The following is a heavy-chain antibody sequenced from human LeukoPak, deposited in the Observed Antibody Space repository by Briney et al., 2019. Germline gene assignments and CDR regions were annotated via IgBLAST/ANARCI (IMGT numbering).Heavy chain of an antibody. CDR1: GGSINNYY. CDR3: ARGRYCSADICSGGDAFDI. V-gene: IGHV4-4*07. J-gene: IGHJ3*02. D-gene: IGHD2-15*01. Sequence: SETLSLTCTVSGGSINNYYWSWIRQPAGKGLEWIGRIYTRGSTNYNPSLKSRVTMSVDTSKNQFSLKLSSVTAADTAVYYCARGRYCSADICSGGDAFDIWGQGAMVSVSS. CDR2: IYTRGST.